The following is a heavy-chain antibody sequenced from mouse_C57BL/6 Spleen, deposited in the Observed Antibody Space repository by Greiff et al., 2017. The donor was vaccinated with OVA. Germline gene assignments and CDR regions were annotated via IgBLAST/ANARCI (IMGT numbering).Heavy chain of an antibody. CDR2: INPNNGGT. Sequence: EVQLQQSGPELVKPGASVKISCKASGYTFTDYYMNWVKQSQGKSLEWIGDINPNNGGTSYNQKFKGKATLTVDKSSSTAYMELRSLTSEDSAVYYCARMRDDSFDYWGQGTTLTVSS. D-gene: IGHD2-4*01. CDR1: GYTFTDYY. J-gene: IGHJ2*01. V-gene: IGHV1-26*01. CDR3: ARMRDDSFDY.